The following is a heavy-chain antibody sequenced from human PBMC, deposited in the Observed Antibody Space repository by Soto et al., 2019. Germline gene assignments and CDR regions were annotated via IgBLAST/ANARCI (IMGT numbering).Heavy chain of an antibody. J-gene: IGHJ4*02. D-gene: IGHD5-18*01. V-gene: IGHV1-69*12. CDR3: ASGIQLWLRRINNGYSG. CDR1: GGTFSTYA. Sequence: QVQLVQSGAEVKKPESSVKVSCKAPGGTFSTYAISWVRQAPGQGLEWMGGIIPMFGTANYAQRFQDRVRMNADESTNTVYMELSSMRSEYTAVYFCASGIQLWLRRINNGYSGWGQGTLVTVSS. CDR2: IIPMFGTA.